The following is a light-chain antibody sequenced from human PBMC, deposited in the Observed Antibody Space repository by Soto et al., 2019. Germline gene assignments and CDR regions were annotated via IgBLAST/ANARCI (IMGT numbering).Light chain of an antibody. CDR1: QDISNY. V-gene: IGKV1-27*01. CDR3: QNYNSAPNT. J-gene: IGKJ2*01. CDR2: AVS. Sequence: DIQMTQSPSSLSASVGDRITITCRASQDISNYLAWYQQKPGKVPKVLIYAVSTLQTGVQSRFRGSGSWTVFTLTINTLHPEDVPTYYCQNYNSAPNTFGRGTRLEIK.